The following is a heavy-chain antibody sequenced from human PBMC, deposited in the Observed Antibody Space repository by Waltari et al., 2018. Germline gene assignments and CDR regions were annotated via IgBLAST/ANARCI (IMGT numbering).Heavy chain of an antibody. CDR2: MNPNSGNT. Sequence: QVQLVQSGAEVKKPGASVKVSCKASGYTFTSYDINWVRQATGHGLEWMGWMNPNSGNTGYAQKFQGRVTMTRNTSISTAYMELSSLRSEDTAVYYCARVYYDSSGGDNYYYYGMDVWGQGTTVTVSS. CDR1: GYTFTSYD. V-gene: IGHV1-8*01. J-gene: IGHJ6*02. D-gene: IGHD3-22*01. CDR3: ARVYYDSSGGDNYYYYGMDV.